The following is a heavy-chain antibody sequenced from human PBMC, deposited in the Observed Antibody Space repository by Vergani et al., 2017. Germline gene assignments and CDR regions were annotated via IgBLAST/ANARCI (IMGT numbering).Heavy chain of an antibody. CDR2: ISSSSSYI. Sequence: EVQLVESGGGLVQPGRSLRLSCAASGFTFDDYAMHWVRQAPGKGLEWVSSISSSSSYIYYADSVKGRFTISRDNAKNSLYLQMNSLRAEDTAVYYCARSPYGDYTKDAFDIWGQGTMVTVSS. CDR3: ARSPYGDYTKDAFDI. D-gene: IGHD4-17*01. CDR1: GFTFDDYA. V-gene: IGHV3-21*01. J-gene: IGHJ3*02.